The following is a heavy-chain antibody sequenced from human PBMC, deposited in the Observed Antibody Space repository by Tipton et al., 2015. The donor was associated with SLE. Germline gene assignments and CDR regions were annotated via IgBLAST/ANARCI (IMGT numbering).Heavy chain of an antibody. J-gene: IGHJ5*02. Sequence: TLSLTCTVSGGSVSSGCYYWSWIRQPPGKGLEWIGYIYYSGSTNYNPSLKSRVTISVDTSKNQFSLKLSSVTAADTAVYYCAREEDGAAQFDPWGQGTLVTVSS. CDR2: IYYSGST. CDR3: AREEDGAAQFDP. D-gene: IGHD3-10*01. V-gene: IGHV4-61*01. CDR1: GGSVSSGCYY.